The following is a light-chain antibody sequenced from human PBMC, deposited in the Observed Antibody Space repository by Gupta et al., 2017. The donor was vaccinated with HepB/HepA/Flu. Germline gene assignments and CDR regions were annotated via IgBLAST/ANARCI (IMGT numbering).Light chain of an antibody. J-gene: IGKJ2*04. CDR2: DAS. V-gene: IGKV1-33*01. CDR1: QDISNY. CDR3: QQYDNLPPMCS. Sequence: DIQMTQSPSSLSASVGDRVTITCQASQDISNYLNWYQQKPGKAPKLLIYDASNLETGVSSRFSGSGSGTDFTFTISSLQPEDIATYYCQQYDNLPPMCSFGQGTKLEIK.